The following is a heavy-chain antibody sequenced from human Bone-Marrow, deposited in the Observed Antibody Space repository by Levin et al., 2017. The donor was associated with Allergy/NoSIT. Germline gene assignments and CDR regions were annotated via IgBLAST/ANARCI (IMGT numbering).Heavy chain of an antibody. CDR1: GYHLSGNY. D-gene: IGHD1-1*01. CDR2: VERSSGGT. J-gene: IGHJ3*02. V-gene: IGHV1-2*02. Sequence: GESLKISCKASGYHLSGNYIHWVRQDPGQGLEWMGWVERSSGGTNFAQKFRGRVTMTWDTSITTAYMELSRLTSDDTAIYYCATSSIWNDVYAFDIWGQGTKVTVSS. CDR3: ATSSIWNDVYAFDI.